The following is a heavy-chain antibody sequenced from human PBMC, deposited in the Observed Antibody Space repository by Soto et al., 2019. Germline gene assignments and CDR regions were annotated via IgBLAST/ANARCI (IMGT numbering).Heavy chain of an antibody. J-gene: IGHJ4*02. Sequence: EVQLVESGGGLVRPGGSLRLSCAASGFTFTSAWINWVRQAPGKGLEGAGRIKSKTDGGTVDYGAPVKGRFTISRDDSNNTAYLQMNSLRNEDTAVYYCTTAERGGSYYSDYWGQGTLVTVSS. CDR3: TTAERGGSYYSDY. D-gene: IGHD1-26*01. CDR1: GFTFTSAW. V-gene: IGHV3-15*07. CDR2: IKSKTDGGTV.